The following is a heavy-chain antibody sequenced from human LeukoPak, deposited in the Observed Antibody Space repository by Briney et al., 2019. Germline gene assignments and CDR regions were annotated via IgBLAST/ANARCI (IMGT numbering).Heavy chain of an antibody. CDR3: ARGPYDYVWGSYRYFVY. CDR1: GGSFSGYY. J-gene: IGHJ4*02. Sequence: SETLSLTCAVYGGSFSGYYSSWIRPPPGKGLEWIGEINHSGSTNYNPSLKSRVTISVDTSKNQFSLKLSSVTAADTAVYYCARGPYDYVWGSYRYFVYWGQGTLVTVSS. V-gene: IGHV4-34*01. CDR2: INHSGST. D-gene: IGHD3-16*02.